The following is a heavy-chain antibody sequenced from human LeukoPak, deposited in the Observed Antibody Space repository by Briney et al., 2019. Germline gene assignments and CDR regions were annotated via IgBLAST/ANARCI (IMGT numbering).Heavy chain of an antibody. J-gene: IGHJ4*01. D-gene: IGHD2/OR15-2a*01. CDR1: GFTFSSYW. CDR3: ARGTTTFIFDD. CDR2: IKQDGSAK. Sequence: PRGSLTLSCAASGFTFSSYWMSWVRQAPGKGLEWVANIKQDGSAKYYVYSVKGLSTISRTTTKHSLFQQMNMLRAEAAAVYYLARGTTTFIFDDWGQRTLVTVSS. V-gene: IGHV3-7*01.